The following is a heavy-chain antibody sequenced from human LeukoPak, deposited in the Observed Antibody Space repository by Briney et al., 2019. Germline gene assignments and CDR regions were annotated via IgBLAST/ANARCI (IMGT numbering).Heavy chain of an antibody. J-gene: IGHJ4*02. CDR3: ARRRLDN. Sequence: GGSLRLSCAASGFTFSNYGMNWVRQAPGKGLEWVSYVGGSSRTINYADSVKGRFTISRDNAKNSLYLQMNSLRAEDTAVYYCARRRLDNWGQGTLVTVSS. CDR1: GFTFSNYG. CDR2: VGGSSRTI. V-gene: IGHV3-48*04.